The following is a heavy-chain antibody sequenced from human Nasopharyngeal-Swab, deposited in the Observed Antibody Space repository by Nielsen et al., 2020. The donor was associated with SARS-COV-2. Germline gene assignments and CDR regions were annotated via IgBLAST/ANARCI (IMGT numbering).Heavy chain of an antibody. V-gene: IGHV1-8*01. CDR3: ARGAIYYDSSGYRRENWFDP. CDR2: MNPNSGNT. J-gene: IGHJ5*02. Sequence: ASVKVSCKASGYTFTSYDINWVRQATGQGLEWMGWMNPNSGNTGYAQKFQGRVTMTRNTSISTAYMELSSLRSDDTAVYYCARGAIYYDSSGYRRENWFDPWGQGTLVTVSS. CDR1: GYTFTSYD. D-gene: IGHD3-22*01.